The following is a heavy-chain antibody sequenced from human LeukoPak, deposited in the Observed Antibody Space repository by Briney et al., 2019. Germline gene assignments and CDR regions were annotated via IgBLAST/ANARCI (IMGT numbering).Heavy chain of an antibody. CDR2: IRSKANSYAT. J-gene: IGHJ4*02. CDR3: TSPDDMITFGGVIAGNY. V-gene: IGHV3-73*01. D-gene: IGHD3-16*02. CDR1: GFTFDNYA. Sequence: PGGSLRLSCAASGFTFDNYAMSWVRQASGKGLEWVGRIRSKANSYATAYAASVKGRFTISRDDSKNTAYLQMNSLKTEDTAVYYCTSPDDMITFGGVIAGNYWGQGTLVTVSS.